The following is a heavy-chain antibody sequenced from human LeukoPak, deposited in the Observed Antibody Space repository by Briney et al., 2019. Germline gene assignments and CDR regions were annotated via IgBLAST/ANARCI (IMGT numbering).Heavy chain of an antibody. CDR3: ARGHCSSTSCYPRAFDI. Sequence: SQTLSLTCAVSGGSISSGGYSCSWIRQPPGKGLEWIGYIYHSGSTYYNPSLKSRVTISVDRSKNQFSLKLSSVTAADTAVYYCARGHCSSTSCYPRAFDIWGQGTMVTVSS. D-gene: IGHD2-2*01. V-gene: IGHV4-30-2*01. CDR1: GGSISSGGYS. CDR2: IYHSGST. J-gene: IGHJ3*02.